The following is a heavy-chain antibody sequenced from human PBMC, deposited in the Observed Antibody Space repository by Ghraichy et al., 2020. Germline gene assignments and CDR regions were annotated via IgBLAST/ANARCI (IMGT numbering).Heavy chain of an antibody. V-gene: IGHV3-23*01. CDR3: ARGEWLKYFDY. J-gene: IGHJ4*02. CDR2: ISGGGGVT. D-gene: IGHD3-3*01. CDR1: GFIFSNYA. Sequence: ESLNISCAASGFIFSNYAMSWVHQAPGKGLEWVSGISGGGGVTYYADSAKGRFTISRDNSKNTLYLQMNSLRAEDTAVYYCARGEWLKYFDYWGQGTLATVSS.